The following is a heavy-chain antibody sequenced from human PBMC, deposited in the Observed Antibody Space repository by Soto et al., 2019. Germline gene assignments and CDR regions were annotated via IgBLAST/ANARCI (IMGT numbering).Heavy chain of an antibody. Sequence: QVQLVQSGAEVKKPGSSVKVSCKASGGTFSSYAISWVRQAPGQGLEWMGGIIPIFGTANYAQKFQGRVTITADEATSTADMELSSLRYEDTAVYYCASAKLSYCGGDCYRPDAFDIWGQGTMVTVSS. CDR2: IIPIFGTA. V-gene: IGHV1-69*01. CDR1: GGTFSSYA. J-gene: IGHJ3*02. CDR3: ASAKLSYCGGDCYRPDAFDI. D-gene: IGHD2-21*02.